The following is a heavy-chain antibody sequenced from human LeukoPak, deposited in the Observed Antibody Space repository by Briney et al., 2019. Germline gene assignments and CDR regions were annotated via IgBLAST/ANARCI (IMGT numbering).Heavy chain of an antibody. D-gene: IGHD2-2*01. CDR3: ARHPEPGYCSSTSCRESYFDY. Sequence: PGGSLRLTCAASGFTVSSNYMSWVRQAPGKGLEWVSAISGSGGRPYYADSVKGRFTISRDNSKNTLYLQMNSLRAEDTAVYYCARHPEPGYCSSTSCRESYFDYWGQGTLVTVFS. V-gene: IGHV3-23*01. J-gene: IGHJ4*02. CDR1: GFTVSSNY. CDR2: ISGSGGRP.